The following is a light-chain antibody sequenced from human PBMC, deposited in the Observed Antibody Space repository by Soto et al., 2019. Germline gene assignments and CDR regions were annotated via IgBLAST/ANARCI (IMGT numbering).Light chain of an antibody. CDR2: VPS. CDR1: QSVNQK. J-gene: IGKJ2*01. Sequence: EIGLTQSPSTLSVSPGERATLSCRASQSVNQKLGWYQQKPGQAPRLLIYVPSYRATGIPARFSGSGSGTEYTLTISNLQAEDCAVYYCQQFNNCPHTFGQGTRLEIK. V-gene: IGKV3-15*01. CDR3: QQFNNCPHT.